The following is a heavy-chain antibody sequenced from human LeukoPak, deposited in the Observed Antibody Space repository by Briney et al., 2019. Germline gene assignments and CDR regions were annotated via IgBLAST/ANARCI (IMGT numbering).Heavy chain of an antibody. Sequence: SETLSLTCAVYGGSFSGYYWSWIRQPPGKGLEWIGEINHSGSTNYNPSLKSRVTMSVDTSKNQFSLKLSSVTAADTAVYYCARGNSGYDYLYYYMDVWGKGTTVTISS. J-gene: IGHJ6*03. V-gene: IGHV4-34*01. CDR3: ARGNSGYDYLYYYMDV. CDR1: GGSFSGYY. D-gene: IGHD5-12*01. CDR2: INHSGST.